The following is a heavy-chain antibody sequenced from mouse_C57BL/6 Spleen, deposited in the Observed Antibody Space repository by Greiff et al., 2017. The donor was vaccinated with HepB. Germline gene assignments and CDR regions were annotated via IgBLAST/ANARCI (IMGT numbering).Heavy chain of an antibody. CDR2: IDPSDSYT. V-gene: IGHV1-50*01. CDR1: GYTFTSYW. CDR3: ARWRYSNYSDY. Sequence: QVQLQQPGAELVKPGASVKLSCKASGYTFTSYWMQWVKQRPGQGLEWIGEIDPSDSYTNYNQKFKGKATLTVDTSSSTAYMQLSSLTSEDSAVYYCARWRYSNYSDYWGQGTTLTVSS. D-gene: IGHD2-5*01. J-gene: IGHJ2*01.